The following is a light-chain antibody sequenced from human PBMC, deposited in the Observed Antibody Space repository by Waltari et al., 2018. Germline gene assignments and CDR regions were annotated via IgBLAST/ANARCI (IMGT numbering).Light chain of an antibody. CDR1: QSISSY. V-gene: IGKV1-39*01. J-gene: IGKJ4*01. Sequence: DIQMTQSPSSLSASVGDRVTITCRASQSISSYLNWNQQKPGKAPKLLIYAASSLQSGVPSRFSGSGSGTDFTLTISSLQPEDFAVYFCHLYGSGRTFGGGTK. CDR3: HLYGSGRT. CDR2: AAS.